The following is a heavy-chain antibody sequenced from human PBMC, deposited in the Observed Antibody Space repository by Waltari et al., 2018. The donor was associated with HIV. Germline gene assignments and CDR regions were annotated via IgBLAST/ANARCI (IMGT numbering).Heavy chain of an antibody. CDR1: GDSISGYY. CDR2: FYYGGSS. CDR3: ATGGRTGYYFDF. J-gene: IGHJ4*02. Sequence: QVQLQESGPGLVRPSETLSPTCTVSGDSISGYYWGWIRQPPGKGLEWIAYFYYGGSSNYNPSLKSRVKISQYTSRNQLSLTLTSVTAADAAVYYCATGGRTGYYFDFWGQGVRVTVSS. V-gene: IGHV4-59*01. D-gene: IGHD3-16*01.